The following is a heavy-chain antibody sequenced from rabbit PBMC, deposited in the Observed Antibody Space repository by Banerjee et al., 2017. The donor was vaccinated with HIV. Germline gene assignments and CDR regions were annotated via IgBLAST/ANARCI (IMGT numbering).Heavy chain of an antibody. D-gene: IGHD6-1*01. V-gene: IGHV1S45*01. CDR3: ARTKYGGDGYTFNL. CDR2: IYAGSSGTT. Sequence: QEQLEESGGDLVKPEGSLTLTCTASGFSFSSSYWICWVRQAPGKGLEWIACIYAGSSGTTYYASWAKGRFTISKTSSTTVTLQMTSLTAADTATYFCARTKYGGDGYTFNLWGQGTLVTVS. CDR1: GFSFSSSYW. J-gene: IGHJ4*01.